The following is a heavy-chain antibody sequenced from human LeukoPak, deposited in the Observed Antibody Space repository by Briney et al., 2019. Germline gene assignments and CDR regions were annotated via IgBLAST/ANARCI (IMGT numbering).Heavy chain of an antibody. CDR3: ARDPRGSGWYNWFDP. Sequence: ASVKVSCKASGYTFTGYYMHWVRQAPGQGLEWMGWINPNSGGTNYAQKFRGRVTMPRDTSISTAYMELSRLRSDDTAVYYCARDPRGSGWYNWFDPWGQGTLVTVSS. V-gene: IGHV1-2*02. J-gene: IGHJ5*02. CDR2: INPNSGGT. CDR1: GYTFTGYY. D-gene: IGHD6-19*01.